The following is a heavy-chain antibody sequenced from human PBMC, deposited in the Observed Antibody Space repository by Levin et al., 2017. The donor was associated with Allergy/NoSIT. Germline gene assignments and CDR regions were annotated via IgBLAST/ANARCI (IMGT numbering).Heavy chain of an antibody. J-gene: IGHJ6*02. CDR2: MNPNSGNT. CDR3: ARESTSYYYYYGMDV. V-gene: IGHV1-8*01. Sequence: GESLKISCKASGYTFTSYDINWVRQATGQGLEWMGWMNPNSGNTGYAQKFQGRVTMTRNTSISTAYMELSSLRSEDTAVYYCARESTSYYYYYGMDVWGQGTTVTVSS. CDR1: GYTFTSYD. D-gene: IGHD2-2*01.